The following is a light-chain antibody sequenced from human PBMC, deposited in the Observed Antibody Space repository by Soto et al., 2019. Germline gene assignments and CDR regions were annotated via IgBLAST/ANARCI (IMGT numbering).Light chain of an antibody. V-gene: IGLV2-23*02. CDR1: SNDFGDYNA. CDR3: CSFAGGTLV. CDR2: EVY. Sequence: QSVLTQPASVSGSPGQSITISCTGTSNDFGDYNAVSWYQQYPGKVPTVMIYEVYKRPSGVSLRFSGSKSGNTASLTISGLQAEDEADYYCCSFAGGTLVFGGGTKLTVL. J-gene: IGLJ2*01.